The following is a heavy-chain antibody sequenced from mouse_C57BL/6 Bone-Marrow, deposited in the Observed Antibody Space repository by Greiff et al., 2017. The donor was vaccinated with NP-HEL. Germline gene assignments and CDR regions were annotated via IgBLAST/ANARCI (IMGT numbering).Heavy chain of an antibody. D-gene: IGHD2-10*01. V-gene: IGHV14-4*01. CDR2: IDPENGDT. J-gene: IGHJ1*03. Sequence: EVQLQQSGAELVRPGASVKLSCTASGFNIKDDYMHWVKQRPEQGLEWIGWIDPENGDTEYASKFQGKATITADTSSHTAYLQRSSLTSEDTAVYYCTTLPTDVWGTGTTVTVSS. CDR3: TTLPTDV. CDR1: GFNIKDDY.